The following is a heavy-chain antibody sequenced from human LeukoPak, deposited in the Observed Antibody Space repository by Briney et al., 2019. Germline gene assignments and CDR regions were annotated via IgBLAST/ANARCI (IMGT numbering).Heavy chain of an antibody. Sequence: PGESLRLSCAASGFTFTTYSMNWVRQAQGKGLEWVSHMGIGTSTIGYADSVKGRFTISRDNAKNSVHLQMSNLRVDDSAVYYCVRDKDWGFDSWGQGTLVTVSS. V-gene: IGHV3-48*01. CDR3: VRDKDWGFDS. J-gene: IGHJ4*02. CDR1: GFTFTTYS. CDR2: MGIGTSTI. D-gene: IGHD7-27*01.